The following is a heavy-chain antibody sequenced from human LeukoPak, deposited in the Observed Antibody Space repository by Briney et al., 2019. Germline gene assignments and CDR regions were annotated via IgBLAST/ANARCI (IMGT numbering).Heavy chain of an antibody. D-gene: IGHD7-27*01. Sequence: GRSLRLSCAASGFTFSSYGMHWVRQAPGRGLEWVAVIWFDGSNKYYTDSVKGRFTISRDNSKNTVYLQMNSLRADDTAVYYCARDLGSDYFDYWGQGTLVTVSS. J-gene: IGHJ4*02. V-gene: IGHV3-33*08. CDR1: GFTFSSYG. CDR3: ARDLGSDYFDY. CDR2: IWFDGSNK.